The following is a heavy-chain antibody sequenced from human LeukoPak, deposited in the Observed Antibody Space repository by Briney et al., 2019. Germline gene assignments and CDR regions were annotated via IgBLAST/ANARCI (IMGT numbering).Heavy chain of an antibody. J-gene: IGHJ4*02. Sequence: VASVKVSCKASGGTFSSYAISWVRQAPGQGLEWMGWINPNSGGTNYAQKFQGRVTMTRDTSISTAYMELSRLRSDDTAVYYCARDHPTYYYDSSGYYDYWGQGTLVTVSS. CDR2: INPNSGGT. D-gene: IGHD3-22*01. CDR1: GGTFSSYA. V-gene: IGHV1-2*02. CDR3: ARDHPTYYYDSSGYYDY.